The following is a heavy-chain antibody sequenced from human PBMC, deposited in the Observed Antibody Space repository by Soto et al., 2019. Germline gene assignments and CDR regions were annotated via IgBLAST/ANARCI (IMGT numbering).Heavy chain of an antibody. CDR3: ARDKVMITFGGVIVMIFDY. J-gene: IGHJ4*02. D-gene: IGHD3-16*02. CDR1: GYTFTSYG. CDR2: INAYNGNT. Sequence: GASVKVSCKASGYTFTSYGISWVRQAPGQGLEWMGWINAYNGNTKYSQKFQGRVTITRDTSTSTAYMGLSSLRSEDTAVYYCARDKVMITFGGVIVMIFDYWGQGTLVTVSS. V-gene: IGHV1-18*01.